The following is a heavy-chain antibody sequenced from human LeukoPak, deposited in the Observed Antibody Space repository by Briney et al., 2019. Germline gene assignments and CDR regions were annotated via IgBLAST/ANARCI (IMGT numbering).Heavy chain of an antibody. Sequence: GGSLRLSSAASGFTFNSYAMSWLRQAPGKGLEWVSAISGSGGSTYYADSVKGRFTISRDNSKNTMYLQMNSLRAEDTAVYYCARGHYSSGWYSAFDIWGQGTMVTVSS. CDR2: ISGSGGST. CDR1: GFTFNSYA. J-gene: IGHJ3*02. V-gene: IGHV3-23*01. CDR3: ARGHYSSGWYSAFDI. D-gene: IGHD6-19*01.